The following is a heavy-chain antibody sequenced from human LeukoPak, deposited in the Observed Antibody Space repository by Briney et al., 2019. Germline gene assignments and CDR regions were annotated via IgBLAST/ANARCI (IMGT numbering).Heavy chain of an antibody. CDR1: GFTFRSNW. CDR2: VQPDGSAK. J-gene: IGHJ1*01. Sequence: AGGSLRLSCAASGFTFRSNWMNWVRQAPGKGLEWVAHVQPDGSAKIYADSVKGRFTISRDNAKDSVYLQMNSLRVEDTAVYYCARDFFGWSSLGHWGQGTLVTASS. CDR3: ARDFFGWSSLGH. V-gene: IGHV3-7*01. D-gene: IGHD6-19*01.